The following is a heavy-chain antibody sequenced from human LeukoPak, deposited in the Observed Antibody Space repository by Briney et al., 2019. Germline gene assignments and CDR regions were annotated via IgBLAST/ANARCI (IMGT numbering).Heavy chain of an antibody. CDR2: IWYDGSKK. CDR3: AKDRSTGWYAGFDY. CDR1: GFTLTSYG. J-gene: IGHJ4*02. Sequence: GRSLKLSCAASGFTLTSYGMHWVRQAPGKGLEWVAGIWYDGSKKYYADSVKGRFTISRDNSKSTLYLQMNSLRAEDTAVYYCAKDRSTGWYAGFDYWGQGTLVTVSS. V-gene: IGHV3-33*06. D-gene: IGHD6-19*01.